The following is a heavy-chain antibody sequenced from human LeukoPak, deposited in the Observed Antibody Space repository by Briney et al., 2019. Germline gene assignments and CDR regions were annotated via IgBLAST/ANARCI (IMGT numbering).Heavy chain of an antibody. D-gene: IGHD1-26*01. V-gene: IGHV3-74*01. CDR3: ARGAHTVRSGSYWAFDY. Sequence: GGSLRLSCAASGFTFSSYWMHWVRQAPGKGLVWVSRINSDGSSTSYADSVKGRFTISRDNAKNTLYLQMNSLRAEDTAVYYCARGAHTVRSGSYWAFDYWGQGTLVTVSS. J-gene: IGHJ4*02. CDR2: INSDGSST. CDR1: GFTFSSYW.